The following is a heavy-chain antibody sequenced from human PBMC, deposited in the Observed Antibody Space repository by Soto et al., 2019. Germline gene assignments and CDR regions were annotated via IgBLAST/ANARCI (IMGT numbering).Heavy chain of an antibody. CDR3: GRGNYDFYTHFDY. D-gene: IGHD3-3*01. V-gene: IGHV3-66*01. J-gene: IGHJ4*02. CDR1: GFTVSSNY. Sequence: GGSLRLSCAASGFTVSSNYMSWVRQAPGKGLEWVSVIYSGGSTYYADSVKGRFTISRDNSKNTLYLQMNSLRAEDTAVYYCGRGNYDFYTHFDYWGQGTLVTVSS. CDR2: IYSGGST.